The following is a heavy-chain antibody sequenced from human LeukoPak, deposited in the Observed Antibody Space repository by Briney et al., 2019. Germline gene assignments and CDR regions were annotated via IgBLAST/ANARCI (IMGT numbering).Heavy chain of an antibody. CDR3: ARDLVTVTKGFDI. D-gene: IGHD4-17*01. CDR2: ISYIGST. V-gene: IGHV4-59*11. CDR1: DAPFSSHH. Sequence: PSEPLSLPFPVSDAPFSSHHWTWLRQPPGKGLEWIGYISYIGSTNYNPSLKSRVTISIDTSKNEFSLKLTSVTAADTAVYYCARDLVTVTKGFDIWGQGTMVTVSS. J-gene: IGHJ3*02.